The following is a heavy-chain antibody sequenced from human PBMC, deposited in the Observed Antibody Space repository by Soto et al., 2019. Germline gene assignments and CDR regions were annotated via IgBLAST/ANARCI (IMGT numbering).Heavy chain of an antibody. J-gene: IGHJ6*02. V-gene: IGHV1-8*01. D-gene: IGHD3-16*02. CDR3: ARQWEISGYYYRMDV. Sequence: ASVKVSCKASGYTFTSYDMNWVRQATGQGLEWMGWMNPTTANTGYAQKFQGRVTMTWDTSISTAYMDLSSLTFEDTAVYYCARQWEISGYYYRMDVWGQGTPVTVSS. CDR1: GYTFTSYD. CDR2: MNPTTANT.